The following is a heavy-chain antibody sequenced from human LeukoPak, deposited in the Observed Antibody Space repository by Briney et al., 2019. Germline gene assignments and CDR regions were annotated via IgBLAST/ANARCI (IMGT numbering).Heavy chain of an antibody. J-gene: IGHJ4*02. CDR1: GYGFNSYW. V-gene: IGHV5-51*01. D-gene: IGHD5-18*01. CDR3: ARGSDRGYNYGFDY. Sequence: GESLKISCKGSGYGFNSYWIGLVRQMPGKGLEWMGIIYPRGSDTRYSPSFQGQVTISADRSIGTAYLQWSSLKASDTAMYYCARGSDRGYNYGFDYWGQGTLVTVSS. CDR2: IYPRGSDT.